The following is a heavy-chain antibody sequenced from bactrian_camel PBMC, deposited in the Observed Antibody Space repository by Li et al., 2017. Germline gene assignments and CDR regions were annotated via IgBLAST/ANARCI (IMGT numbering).Heavy chain of an antibody. Sequence: HVQLVESGGGLVRPGGSLRLSCAASGFTFRSYWMYWVRQAPGKGLEWVATVNIDGESTWYADSVKGRFTISRDNAEKTLSLEMHSLKTEDTALYYCATVDWVAKSMDYWGQGTQVTVS. CDR3: ATVDWVAKSMDY. V-gene: IGHV3S1*01. CDR2: VNIDGEST. CDR1: GFTFRSYW. J-gene: IGHJ4*01. D-gene: IGHD1*01.